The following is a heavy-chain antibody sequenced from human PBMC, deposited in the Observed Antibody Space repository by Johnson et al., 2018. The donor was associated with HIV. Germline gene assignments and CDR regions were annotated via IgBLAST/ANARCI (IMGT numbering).Heavy chain of an antibody. Sequence: VQLVESGGGLIQPGGSLRLSCAVSGLSVSINYITWVRQAPGKGLEWVSVIHSGGSTYYADSVEGRFTISRDNSKNTLYLQMNSLRVEDTAMYYCARDGESQQLPLGDAFDIWGQGTMVTVSS. CDR1: GLSVSINY. D-gene: IGHD6-13*01. CDR3: ARDGESQQLPLGDAFDI. J-gene: IGHJ3*02. CDR2: IHSGGST. V-gene: IGHV3-66*03.